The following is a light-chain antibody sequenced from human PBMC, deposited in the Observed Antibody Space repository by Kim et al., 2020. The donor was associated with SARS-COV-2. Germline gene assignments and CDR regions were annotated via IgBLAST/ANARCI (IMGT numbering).Light chain of an antibody. CDR2: AAS. J-gene: IGKJ4*01. CDR3: QQRRDWPLT. Sequence: EIVLTQSPATLSLSPGESATLSCRASQSVSSYLAWYQQKPAQAPRLLIYAASSRATGIPARFSGSGSGTDFTLTISSLEPEDFAVYYCQQRRDWPLTFGGGTKVEI. CDR1: QSVSSY. V-gene: IGKV3-11*01.